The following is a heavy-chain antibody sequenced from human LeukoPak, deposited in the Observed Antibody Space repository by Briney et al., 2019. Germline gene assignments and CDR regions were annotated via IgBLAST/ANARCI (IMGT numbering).Heavy chain of an antibody. V-gene: IGHV1-69*04. CDR1: GYTFTSYG. J-gene: IGHJ6*02. CDR2: IIPILGIA. CDR3: ARGVRACSSTSCYGQTGIVYYGMDV. Sequence: SVKVSCKASGYTFTSYGISWVRQAPGQGLEWMGRIIPILGIANYAQKFQGRVTITADKSTSTAYMELSSLRSEDTAVYYCARGVRACSSTSCYGQTGIVYYGMDVWGQGTTVTVSS. D-gene: IGHD2-2*01.